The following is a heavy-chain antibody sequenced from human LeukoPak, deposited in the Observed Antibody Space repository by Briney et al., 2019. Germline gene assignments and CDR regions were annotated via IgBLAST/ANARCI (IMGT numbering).Heavy chain of an antibody. CDR3: ARARVTGSGNFGY. V-gene: IGHV1-18*01. D-gene: IGHD1-26*01. CDR2: ISTYNGDT. J-gene: IGHJ4*02. Sequence: ASVKVSCKASGYTFTSNDISWVRQAPGRGPEWMGWISTYNGDTRYAQKLQGRVTMTTDTPTSTAYMELRSLRSDDTAVYYCARARVTGSGNFGYWGQGTLVTVSS. CDR1: GYTFTSND.